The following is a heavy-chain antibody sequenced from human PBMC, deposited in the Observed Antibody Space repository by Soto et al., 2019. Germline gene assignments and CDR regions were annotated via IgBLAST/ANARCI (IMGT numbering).Heavy chain of an antibody. Sequence: PGGSLRLSCAASGFTFSSYAMSWVRQAPGKGLEWVSAISGSGGSTYYADSVKGRFTISRDNSKNTLYLQMNSLRAEDTAVYYCAKPLEDSFYDILTGTDAFDIWGQGTMVTVSS. V-gene: IGHV3-23*01. CDR3: AKPLEDSFYDILTGTDAFDI. CDR1: GFTFSSYA. J-gene: IGHJ3*02. CDR2: ISGSGGST. D-gene: IGHD3-9*01.